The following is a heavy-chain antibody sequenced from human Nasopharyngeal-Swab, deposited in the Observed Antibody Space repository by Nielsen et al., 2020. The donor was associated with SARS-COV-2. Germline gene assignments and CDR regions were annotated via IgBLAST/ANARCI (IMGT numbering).Heavy chain of an antibody. CDR1: GFTFSGYT. J-gene: IGHJ5*02. Sequence: ETLSLTCVASGFTFSGYTMNWVRQAPGKGLEWISSISSTTPCIYYADSVKGRFTISRDNAKNSLYLQMNFLRVEDKAMYYCARDTGGPPNYFDPWGQGTLVTVSS. D-gene: IGHD1-7*01. V-gene: IGHV3-21*01. CDR3: ARDTGGPPNYFDP. CDR2: ISSTTPCI.